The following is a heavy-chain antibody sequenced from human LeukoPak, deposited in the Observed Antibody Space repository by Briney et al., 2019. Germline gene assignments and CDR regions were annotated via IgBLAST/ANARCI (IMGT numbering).Heavy chain of an antibody. J-gene: IGHJ4*02. V-gene: IGHV4-59*08. CDR1: GGSISSYY. D-gene: IGHD2-2*01. CDR3: ARLGIGVVPSAMLGDHYFDY. CDR2: IYDSGST. Sequence: SETLSLTCTVSGGSISSYYWSWIRQPPGKGLEWIGYIYDSGSTNYNPSLKSRVTISVDTSKNQFSLKLTSVTAADTAVYYCARLGIGVVPSAMLGDHYFDYWGQGTLVTVSS.